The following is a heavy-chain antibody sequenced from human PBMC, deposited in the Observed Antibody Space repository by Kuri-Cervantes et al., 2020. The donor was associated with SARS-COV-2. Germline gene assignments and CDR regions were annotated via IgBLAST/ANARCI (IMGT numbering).Heavy chain of an antibody. CDR2: IRSSSSYI. CDR3: AREGSNPTLFQH. J-gene: IGHJ1*01. Sequence: GVPLRLSCAASGFSFSSYSMNWVRQAPGKGLEWVSSIRSSSSYIYYTDSVKGRFTISRDNAKNPLHLQMNSLRAEDTAVYYCAREGSNPTLFQHWGQSTLVTVSS. V-gene: IGHV3-21*01. CDR1: GFSFSSYS. D-gene: IGHD4-23*01.